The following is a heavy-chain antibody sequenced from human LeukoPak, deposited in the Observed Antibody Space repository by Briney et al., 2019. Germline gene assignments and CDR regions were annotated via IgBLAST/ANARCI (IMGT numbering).Heavy chain of an antibody. Sequence: SQTLSLTCTVSGGSISRGGYYWSWIRQPAGKGLEWIGRISASGSTNYNPSLKSRVTMSVDTSKNQFSLKLSSVTAADTAVYYCARGVTTVVATYYFYYMDVWGKGTTVTVSS. J-gene: IGHJ6*03. V-gene: IGHV4-61*02. CDR1: GGSISRGGYY. D-gene: IGHD4-23*01. CDR3: ARGVTTVVATYYFYYMDV. CDR2: ISASGST.